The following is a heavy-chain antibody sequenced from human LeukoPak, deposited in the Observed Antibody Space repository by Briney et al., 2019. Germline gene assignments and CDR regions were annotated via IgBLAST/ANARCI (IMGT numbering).Heavy chain of an antibody. CDR1: GFTVSSNY. CDR3: ARGQVYNWNYEGYFDC. J-gene: IGHJ4*02. V-gene: IGHV3-53*01. CDR2: IYSGGST. Sequence: PGGSLRLSCAASGFTVSSNYMSWVRQAPGKGLEGVSVIYSGGSTYYADSVKGRFTISRDNSKNTLYLQMNSLRAEDTAVYYCARGQVYNWNYEGYFDCWGQGTLVTVSS. D-gene: IGHD1-7*01.